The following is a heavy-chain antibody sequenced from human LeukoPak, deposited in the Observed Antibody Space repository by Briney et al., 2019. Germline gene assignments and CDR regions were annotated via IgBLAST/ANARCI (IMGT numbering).Heavy chain of an antibody. D-gene: IGHD1-1*01. CDR1: GGSISSYY. V-gene: IGHV4-59*08. CDR3: ARNGNWNYVDY. CDR2: IYYNGNT. J-gene: IGHJ4*02. Sequence: PSETLSLTCTVSGGSISSYYWSWIRQPPGKGLEWIGYIYYNGNTNYIPSLKSRVTISVDTSKNQFSLRLSSVTAADTAVYYCARNGNWNYVDYWGQGTLVTVCS.